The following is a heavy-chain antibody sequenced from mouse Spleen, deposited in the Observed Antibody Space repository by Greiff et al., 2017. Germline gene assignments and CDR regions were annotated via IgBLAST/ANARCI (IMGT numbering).Heavy chain of an antibody. J-gene: IGHJ4*01. CDR1: GYSFTGYY. Sequence: EVKLQESGPELVKPGASVKISCKASGYSFTGYYMNWVKQSPEKSLEWIGEINPSTGGTTYNQKFKAKATLTVDESSSTAYMQLKSLTSEDSAVYYCARDGYYVAMDYWGQGTSVTVSS. CDR2: INPSTGGT. CDR3: ARDGYYVAMDY. V-gene: IGHV1-42*01. D-gene: IGHD2-3*01.